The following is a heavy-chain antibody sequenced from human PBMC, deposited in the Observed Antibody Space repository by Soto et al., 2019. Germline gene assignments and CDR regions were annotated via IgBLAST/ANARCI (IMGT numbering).Heavy chain of an antibody. D-gene: IGHD2-15*01. CDR1: GYTFTVYY. CDR3: ARDLVVAAITNWFGP. Sequence: GASVKVSCKASGYTFTVYYMHWVRQAPGQGLEWMGWINPKSGGTMYPQKFQGRVTMTWDTSISTAYMALTRLRSDDTAVYYCARDLVVAAITNWFGPWGQGTLVTVSS. J-gene: IGHJ5*02. V-gene: IGHV1-2*02. CDR2: INPKSGGT.